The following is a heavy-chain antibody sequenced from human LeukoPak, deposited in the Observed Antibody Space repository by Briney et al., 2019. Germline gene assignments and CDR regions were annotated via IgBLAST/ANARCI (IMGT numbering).Heavy chain of an antibody. V-gene: IGHV3-21*01. CDR2: ISSSSGYI. D-gene: IGHD2-15*01. CDR1: GFTFSSYS. CDR3: ARDAAYCSGGSCYFGY. Sequence: GGSLRLSCAASGFTFSSYSMNWVRQAPGKGLEWVSSISSSSGYIYYADSVKGRFTISRDNAKNSLYLQMNSLRAEDTAVYYCARDAAYCSGGSCYFGYWGQGTLVTVSS. J-gene: IGHJ4*02.